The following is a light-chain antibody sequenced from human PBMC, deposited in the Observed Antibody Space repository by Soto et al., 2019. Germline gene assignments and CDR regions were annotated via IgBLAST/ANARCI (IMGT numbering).Light chain of an antibody. CDR1: QSISSF. Sequence: DIQMTQSPSSLSASVGDRVTITCRASQSISSFLNCYQQKPGQAPRLLIYAASSLQSAVPSRFSASGSGTDFTLTISSLQPEDFATYYCQQSYSTPETFGQGTKVEIK. V-gene: IGKV1-39*01. CDR3: QQSYSTPET. CDR2: AAS. J-gene: IGKJ1*01.